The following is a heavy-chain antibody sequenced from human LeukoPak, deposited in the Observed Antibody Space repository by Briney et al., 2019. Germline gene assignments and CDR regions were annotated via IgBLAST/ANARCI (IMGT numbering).Heavy chain of an antibody. Sequence: SETLSLTCAVYGGSFSGYYWSWIRQPPGKGLEWIGEINHSGSTNYNPSLKSRVTISVDTSKNQFPLKLSSVTAADTAVYYCARGKYSYGLGFDYWGQGTLVTVSS. V-gene: IGHV4-34*01. CDR3: ARGKYSYGLGFDY. CDR2: INHSGST. D-gene: IGHD5-18*01. CDR1: GGSFSGYY. J-gene: IGHJ4*02.